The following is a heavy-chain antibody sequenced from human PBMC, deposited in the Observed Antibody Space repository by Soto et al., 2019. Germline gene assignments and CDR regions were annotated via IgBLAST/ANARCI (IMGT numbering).Heavy chain of an antibody. CDR3: AREGIVVVPAAENYYFDY. D-gene: IGHD2-2*01. CDR2: IWYDGSNK. Sequence: QVQLVESGGGVVQPGRSLRLSCAASGFTFSSYGMHWVRQAPGKGLEWVAVIWYDGSNKYYADSVKVRFTISRDNSKNTLYLQMNSLRAEDTAVYYCAREGIVVVPAAENYYFDYWGQGTLVTVSS. CDR1: GFTFSSYG. J-gene: IGHJ4*02. V-gene: IGHV3-33*01.